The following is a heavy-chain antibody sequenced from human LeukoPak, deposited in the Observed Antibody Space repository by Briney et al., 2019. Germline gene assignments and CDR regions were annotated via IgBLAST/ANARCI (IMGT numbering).Heavy chain of an antibody. CDR3: ASAGGDSRSPLPFYY. D-gene: IGHD3-22*01. CDR1: GFAFGNYW. Sequence: GGSLRLSCAASGFAFGNYWMSWVRQAPGKGLEWVANIKQDGSEKYYVDSVKGRFTISRDNAENSLSLQMNSLRAEDTAVYYCASAGGDSRSPLPFYYWGQGALVTVSS. J-gene: IGHJ4*02. CDR2: IKQDGSEK. V-gene: IGHV3-7*03.